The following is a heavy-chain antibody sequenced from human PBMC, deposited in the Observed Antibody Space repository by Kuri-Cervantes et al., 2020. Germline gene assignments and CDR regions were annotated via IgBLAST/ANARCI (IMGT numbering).Heavy chain of an antibody. CDR3: ARAKVTMVRGVISRLFRCDY. Sequence: GSLRLSCTVSGGSISSYYWSWIRQPPGKGLEWIGYIYYSGSTNYNPSLKSRVTISVDTSKNQFSLKLSSVTAADTAVYYCARAKVTMVRGVISRLFRCDYWGQGTLVTVSS. V-gene: IGHV4-59*13. CDR2: IYYSGST. D-gene: IGHD3-10*01. J-gene: IGHJ4*02. CDR1: GGSISSYY.